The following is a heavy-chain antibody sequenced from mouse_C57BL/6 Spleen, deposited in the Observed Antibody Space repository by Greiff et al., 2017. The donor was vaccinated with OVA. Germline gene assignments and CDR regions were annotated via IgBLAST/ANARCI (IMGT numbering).Heavy chain of an antibody. J-gene: IGHJ4*01. D-gene: IGHD1-1*01. CDR3: ARRKSYGSLYYYAMDY. V-gene: IGHV1-55*01. CDR1: GYTFTSYW. CDR2: IYPGSGST. Sequence: VQLQQPGAELVKPGASVKMSCKASGYTFTSYWITWVKQRPGQGLEWIGDIYPGSGSTNYNEKFKSKATLTVDTSSSTAYMQLSSLTSEDSAVYYCARRKSYGSLYYYAMDYWGQGTSVTVSS.